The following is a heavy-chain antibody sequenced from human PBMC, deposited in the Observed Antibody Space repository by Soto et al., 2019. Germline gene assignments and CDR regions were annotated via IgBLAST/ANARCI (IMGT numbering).Heavy chain of an antibody. CDR3: ARDRIPAAIPIGRYYYGMDV. CDR2: INHSGST. J-gene: IGHJ6*02. V-gene: IGHV4-34*01. CDR1: GGSFSGYY. Sequence: SETLSLTCAVYGGSFSGYYWSWIRQPPGKGLEWIGEINHSGSTNYNPSLKSRVTISVDTSKNQFSLKLSSVTAADTAMYYCARDRIPAAIPIGRYYYGMDVWGQGTTVTVSS. D-gene: IGHD2-2*01.